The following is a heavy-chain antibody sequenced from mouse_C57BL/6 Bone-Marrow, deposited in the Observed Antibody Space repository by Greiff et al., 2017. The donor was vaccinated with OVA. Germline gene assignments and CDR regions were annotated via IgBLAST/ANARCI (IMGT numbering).Heavy chain of an antibody. CDR1: GFTFSSYA. D-gene: IGHD1-1*01. Sequence: EVQVVESGGGLVKPGGSLKLSCAASGFTFSSYAMSWVRQTPEKRLEWVATISDGGSYTYYPDNVKGRFTITRDNAKNNLYLQMSHLKSEDTAMYYCARDRGGITVEEGHYYFDFWGQGTTLTVSS. CDR2: ISDGGSYT. V-gene: IGHV5-4*01. CDR3: ARDRGGITVEEGHYYFDF. J-gene: IGHJ2*01.